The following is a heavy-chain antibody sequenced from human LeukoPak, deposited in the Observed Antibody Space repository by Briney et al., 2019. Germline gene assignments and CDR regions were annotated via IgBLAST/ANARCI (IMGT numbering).Heavy chain of an antibody. D-gene: IGHD3-22*01. CDR2: IYYSGST. V-gene: IGHV4-39*01. CDR3: ARLNLNYYDSGGYPMSYFEY. CDR1: GGSISSSSYY. J-gene: IGHJ4*02. Sequence: SETLSLTCTVSGGSISSSSYYWGWIRQPPGKGLEWIGSIYYSGSTYYNPSLKSRVTISVDTSKNQFSLKLSSVTAADTAVYYGARLNLNYYDSGGYPMSYFEYWGQGTLVTVSS.